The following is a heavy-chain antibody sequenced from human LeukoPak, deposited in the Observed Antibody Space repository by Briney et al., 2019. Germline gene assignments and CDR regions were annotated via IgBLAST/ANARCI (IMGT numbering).Heavy chain of an antibody. Sequence: SETLSLTCAISGGSINNYYWSWIRQPPGKGLEWIGYIYYSGTTNYSPSLNSRVNISLDTAKNQFSLRVSSVTAADTAVYYCARQTAKNVDTARFDSWGQGTLVTVSS. CDR3: ARQTAKNVDTARFDS. CDR1: GGSINNYY. CDR2: IYYSGTT. D-gene: IGHD5-18*01. J-gene: IGHJ4*02. V-gene: IGHV4-59*08.